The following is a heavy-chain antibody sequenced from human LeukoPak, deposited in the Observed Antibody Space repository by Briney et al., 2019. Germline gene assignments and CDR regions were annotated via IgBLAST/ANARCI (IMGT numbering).Heavy chain of an antibody. D-gene: IGHD3-22*01. CDR3: ARTYYYDSSGSRAYDY. CDR1: GYSFTSYW. V-gene: IGHV5-51*01. Sequence: GESLKISCKGSGYSFTSYWIGWVRQMPGKGLEWMGIIYPGDSDTRYSPSFQGQVTISADKSISTAYLQWSSLKASDTAMYYCARTYYYDSSGSRAYDYWGQGTLATVSS. CDR2: IYPGDSDT. J-gene: IGHJ4*02.